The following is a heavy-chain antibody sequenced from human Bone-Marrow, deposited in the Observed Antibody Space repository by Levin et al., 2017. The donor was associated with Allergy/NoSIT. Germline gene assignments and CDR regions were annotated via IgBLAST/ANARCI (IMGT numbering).Heavy chain of an antibody. D-gene: IGHD5-24*01. V-gene: IGHV3-7*01. J-gene: IGHJ5*02. Sequence: GESLKISCAGSGFTFSSHWMTWVRQAPGKGLEWVANINPDGSLRKYLGSVKGRFTISRDNTENSKYLQMNSLTAEDTAVYHGARVMATDEAFDPLGQGTLVTVSS. CDR3: ARVMATDEAFDP. CDR2: INPDGSLR. CDR1: GFTFSSHW.